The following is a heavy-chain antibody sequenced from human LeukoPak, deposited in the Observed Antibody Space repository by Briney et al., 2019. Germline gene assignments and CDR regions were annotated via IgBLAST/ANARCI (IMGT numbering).Heavy chain of an antibody. CDR1: GYTFTSYY. CDR2: INPNSGGT. D-gene: IGHD6-19*01. V-gene: IGHV1-2*02. Sequence: GASVKVSCKASGYTFTSYYMHWVRQAPGQGLEWMGWINPNSGGTNYAQKLQGRVTMTTDTSTSTAYMELRSLRSDDTAVYYCARDFLPTWYSSGWYFDYWGQGTLVTVSS. J-gene: IGHJ4*02. CDR3: ARDFLPTWYSSGWYFDY.